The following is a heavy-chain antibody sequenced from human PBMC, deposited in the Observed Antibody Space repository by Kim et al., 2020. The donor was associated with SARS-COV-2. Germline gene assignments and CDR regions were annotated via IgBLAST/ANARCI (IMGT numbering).Heavy chain of an antibody. D-gene: IGHD6-13*01. CDR2: IYHSGST. Sequence: SETLSLTCTVSGYSISSGYYWGWIRQPPGKGLEWIGSIYHSGSTYYNPSLKSRVTISVDTSKNQFSLKLSSVTAADTAVYYCARARWGQQLVRGWFDPWGQGTLVTVSS. J-gene: IGHJ5*02. CDR1: GYSISSGYY. CDR3: ARARWGQQLVRGWFDP. V-gene: IGHV4-38-2*02.